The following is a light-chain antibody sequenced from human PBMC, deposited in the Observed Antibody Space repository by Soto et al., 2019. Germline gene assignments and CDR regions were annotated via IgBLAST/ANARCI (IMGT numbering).Light chain of an antibody. J-gene: IGKJ4*01. CDR2: EAS. Sequence: EIVMTQSPATLSVSPGERATLSCRASQSVRRNLAWYQQKPGQAPRLLIYEASTSATGIPARFSGSGSGTDFTLTISSLQSEDFVVYYCHQYNDWPLTFGGGTRVEIK. CDR3: HQYNDWPLT. CDR1: QSVRRN. V-gene: IGKV3-15*01.